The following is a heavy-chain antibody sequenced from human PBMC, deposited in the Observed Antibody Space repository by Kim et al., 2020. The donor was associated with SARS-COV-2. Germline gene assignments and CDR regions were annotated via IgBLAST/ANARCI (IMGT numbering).Heavy chain of an antibody. D-gene: IGHD2-15*01. Sequence: SETLSLTCTVSGGSISSSSYYWGWIRQPPGKGLEWIGSIYYSGSTYYNPSLKSRVTISVDTSKNQFSLKLSSVTAADTAVYYCARVWCSGGSCYPGVESWGQGTLVTVSS. V-gene: IGHV4-39*07. CDR2: IYYSGST. J-gene: IGHJ4*02. CDR1: GGSISSSSYY. CDR3: ARVWCSGGSCYPGVES.